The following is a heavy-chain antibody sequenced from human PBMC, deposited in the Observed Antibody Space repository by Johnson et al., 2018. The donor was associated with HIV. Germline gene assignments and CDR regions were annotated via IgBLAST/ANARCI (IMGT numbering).Heavy chain of an antibody. J-gene: IGHJ3*02. CDR3: AKVYSSSVPAPGI. D-gene: IGHD6-6*01. CDR2: ISWNSGSI. V-gene: IGHV3-9*01. CDR1: GFTFDDYA. Sequence: EVQLVESGGGVVRPGGSLRLSCAASGFTFDDYAMHWVRQAPGKGLEWVSGISWNSGSIGYADSVKGRFTISRDNSKNTLYLQMNSLRAEDTAVYYCAKVYSSSVPAPGIWGQGTMVTVSS.